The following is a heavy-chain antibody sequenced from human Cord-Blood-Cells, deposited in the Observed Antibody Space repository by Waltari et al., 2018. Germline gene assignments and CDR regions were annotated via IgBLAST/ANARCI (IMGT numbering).Heavy chain of an antibody. CDR3: ARGMYYDFWSGYYSLYYYYYMDV. D-gene: IGHD3-3*01. CDR1: GGSFSGYY. Sequence: QVQLQQWGAGLLKPSETLSLTCAVYGGSFSGYYWSWIRQPPGTGLEWVGEINHSGSTNYNPSLKSRVTISVDTSKNQFSLKLSSVTAADTAVYYCARGMYYDFWSGYYSLYYYYYMDVWGKGTTVTVSS. J-gene: IGHJ6*03. CDR2: INHSGST. V-gene: IGHV4-34*01.